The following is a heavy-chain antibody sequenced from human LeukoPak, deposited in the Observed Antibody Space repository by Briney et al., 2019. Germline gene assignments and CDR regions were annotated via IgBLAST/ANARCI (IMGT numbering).Heavy chain of an antibody. Sequence: GGSLRLSCAASGFTFSSYTMSWVRQAPGKGLEWVSTITTSDGNTYYADSVKGRFTVSRDNSKNTLYLQMNSLRAEDTAVYYCAKAAVQWLVEAFDYWGQGTLVTVSS. J-gene: IGHJ4*02. CDR2: ITTSDGNT. CDR1: GFTFSSYT. D-gene: IGHD6-19*01. CDR3: AKAAVQWLVEAFDY. V-gene: IGHV3-23*01.